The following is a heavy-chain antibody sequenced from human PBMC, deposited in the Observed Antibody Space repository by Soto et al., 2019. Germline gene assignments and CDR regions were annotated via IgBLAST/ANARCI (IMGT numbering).Heavy chain of an antibody. Sequence: SVKVSCKASGGTFSSYTISWVRQAPGQGLEWMGRIIPILGIANYAQKFQGRVTITADKSTSTAYMELSSLRSEDTAVYYCARKIAVAGDAFDIWGQGTMVTVSS. CDR3: ARKIAVAGDAFDI. CDR1: GGTFSSYT. CDR2: IIPILGIA. V-gene: IGHV1-69*02. J-gene: IGHJ3*02. D-gene: IGHD6-19*01.